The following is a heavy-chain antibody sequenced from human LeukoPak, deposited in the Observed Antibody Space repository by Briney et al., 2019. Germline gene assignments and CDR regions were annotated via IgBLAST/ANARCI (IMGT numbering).Heavy chain of an antibody. CDR1: GFTFTNYW. CDR3: ARLTDGDYFDY. Sequence: PGGSLRLSCAASGFTFTNYWMTWVRQAPGKGLEWVANIKQDGSGKYYVDSVEGRFTISRDNAKNSLFLQMTSLRAEDTAVYYCARLTDGDYFDYWGQGTLVTVSS. D-gene: IGHD5-24*01. V-gene: IGHV3-7*05. CDR2: IKQDGSGK. J-gene: IGHJ4*02.